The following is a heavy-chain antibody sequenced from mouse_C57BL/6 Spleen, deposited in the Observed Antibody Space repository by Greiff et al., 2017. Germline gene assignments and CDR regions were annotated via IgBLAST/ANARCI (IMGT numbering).Heavy chain of an antibody. D-gene: IGHD2-3*01. Sequence: QVQLQQSGAELVRPGASVTLSCTASGYTFTDYDMHWVKQTPVHGLEWIGAIDPETGGTAYNQKFKGKAILTADKSSSTAYMELRSLTSEDSAVYYCTIWYDGYSEYWGQGTTLTVSS. CDR2: IDPETGGT. V-gene: IGHV1-15*01. J-gene: IGHJ2*01. CDR1: GYTFTDYD. CDR3: TIWYDGYSEY.